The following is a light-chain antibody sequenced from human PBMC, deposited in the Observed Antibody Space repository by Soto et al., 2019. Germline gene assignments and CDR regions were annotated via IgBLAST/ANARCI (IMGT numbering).Light chain of an antibody. CDR2: DNN. J-gene: IGLJ3*02. CDR3: GTWDSSLSARV. CDR1: SSNIGNNY. V-gene: IGLV1-51*01. Sequence: QSVLTQPPSVSAAPGQKVTISCSGSSSNIGNNYVSWYQQLPGTAPKLLIYDNNRRPSGLSDRFSGSKSGTSATLGITGLQTGDEADYYCGTWDSSLSARVFGGGTKLTVL.